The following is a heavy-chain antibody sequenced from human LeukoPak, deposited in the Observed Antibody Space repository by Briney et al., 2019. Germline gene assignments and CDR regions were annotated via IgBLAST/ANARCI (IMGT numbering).Heavy chain of an antibody. CDR1: GFTFSGSA. D-gene: IGHD6-13*01. Sequence: PGGSLRLSCAASGFTFSGSAMHWVRQASGKGLEWVGRIRSKANSYATAYAASVKGRFTISRDDSKNTAYLQMNGLKTEDTAVYYCTRLAAAGTDYWGQGTLVTVSS. J-gene: IGHJ4*02. V-gene: IGHV3-73*01. CDR2: IRSKANSYAT. CDR3: TRLAAAGTDY.